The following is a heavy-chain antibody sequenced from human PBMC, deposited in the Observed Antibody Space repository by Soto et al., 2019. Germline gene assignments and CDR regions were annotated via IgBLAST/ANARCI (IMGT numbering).Heavy chain of an antibody. V-gene: IGHV3-30*18. CDR1: GFTFSSYG. Sequence: PGGSLRLSCAASGFTFSSYGMHWVRRAPGKGLEWVAVISYDGSNKYYADSVKGRFTISRDNSKNTLYLQMNSLRAEDTAVYYCAKGDVFDPWGQGTLVTVSS. CDR2: ISYDGSNK. J-gene: IGHJ5*02. CDR3: AKGDVFDP.